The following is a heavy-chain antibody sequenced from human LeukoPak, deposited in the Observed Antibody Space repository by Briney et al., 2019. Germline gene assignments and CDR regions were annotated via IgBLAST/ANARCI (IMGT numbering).Heavy chain of an antibody. J-gene: IGHJ4*02. V-gene: IGHV1-46*01. D-gene: IGHD3-22*01. CDR3: ARYYYDSSGYLHFDY. CDR2: VNPDDGDT. CDR1: GYTFTNYF. Sequence: GASVKVSCKASGYTFTNYFMHWVRQAPEQGLEWVGMVNPDDGDTRYEQKFQGRVTLTRDTSTSTIYMELSNLKSEDTAVYYCARYYYDSSGYLHFDYWGQGTLVTVSS.